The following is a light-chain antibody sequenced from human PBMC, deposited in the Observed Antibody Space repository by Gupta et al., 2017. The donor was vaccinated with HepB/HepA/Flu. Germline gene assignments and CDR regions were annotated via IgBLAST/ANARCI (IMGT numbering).Light chain of an antibody. CDR2: KAS. CDR3: QQDHSFPFS. CDR1: QGISSW. V-gene: IGKV1-5*03. Sequence: IQMTQSPSTLSASVGDRVTITCRASQGISSWLAWYQQKPGKDPKVLIYKASTLESGVPSRFSGSGSGTEFTLTLSSLQPDDFATYYCQQDHSFPFSFGGGPKVEIK. J-gene: IGKJ4*01.